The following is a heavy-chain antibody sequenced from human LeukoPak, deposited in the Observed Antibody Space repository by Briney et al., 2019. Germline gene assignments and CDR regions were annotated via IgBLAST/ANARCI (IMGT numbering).Heavy chain of an antibody. V-gene: IGHV3-30*04. CDR3: AKDLVYLYYYDSSGFDY. CDR2: ISYDGSNK. CDR1: GFTFSSYA. J-gene: IGHJ4*02. Sequence: AGGSLRLSCAASGFTFSSYAIHWVRQAPGKGLEWVAVISYDGSNKYYADSVKGRFTISRDNSKNTLYLQLNSLRGEDTAVYYCAKDLVYLYYYDSSGFDYWGQGTLVTVSS. D-gene: IGHD3-22*01.